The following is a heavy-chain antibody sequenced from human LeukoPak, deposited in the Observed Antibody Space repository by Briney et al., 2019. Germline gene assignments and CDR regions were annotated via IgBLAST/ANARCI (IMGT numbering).Heavy chain of an antibody. V-gene: IGHV3-13*01. CDR3: ARGGIQVSGIDEFDY. J-gene: IGHJ4*02. CDR1: GFTFIDYD. D-gene: IGHD6-19*01. CDR2: IGIRGDT. Sequence: PEGSLRLSCAASGFTFIDYDMHWFRQVIGKGLEWVSTIGIRGDTHYSGSVKGRFTISRENAESSLYLQMNSLRAEDTAVYYCARGGIQVSGIDEFDYWGQGTLVTVSS.